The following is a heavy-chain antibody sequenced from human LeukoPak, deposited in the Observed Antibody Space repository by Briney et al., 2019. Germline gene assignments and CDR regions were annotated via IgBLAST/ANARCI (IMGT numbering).Heavy chain of an antibody. CDR3: ARDPLSLRAYYFDY. CDR1: GFTFSSYT. V-gene: IGHV3-30*09. CDR2: ISCGGTDK. Sequence: GGSLRLSCAASGFTFSSYTMPWVRQAPGKGLDWVAFISCGGTDKYYADSVKGRFAISRDNSRNTLYLQMNSLRPEDTAMYFCARDPLSLRAYYFDYWGQGSLVTVSS. J-gene: IGHJ4*02. D-gene: IGHD3-10*01.